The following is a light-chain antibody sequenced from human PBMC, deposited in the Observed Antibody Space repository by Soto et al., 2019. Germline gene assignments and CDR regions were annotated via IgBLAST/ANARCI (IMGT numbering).Light chain of an antibody. CDR3: SSYTSSSTRDVV. CDR2: EVS. Sequence: QSALTQPASVSGSPGQSITISCTGTSSDVGGYNYVSWYQQHPGKAPKLMIYEVSNRPSGVSNRFSGSKSGNTASLTISGLQAEDEADYYCSSYTSSSTRDVVFGGGTKLPVL. CDR1: SSDVGGYNY. V-gene: IGLV2-14*01. J-gene: IGLJ2*01.